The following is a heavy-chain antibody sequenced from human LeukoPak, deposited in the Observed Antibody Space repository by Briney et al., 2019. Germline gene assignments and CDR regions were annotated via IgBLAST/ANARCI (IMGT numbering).Heavy chain of an antibody. D-gene: IGHD3-10*01. Sequence: SEALSLTCAVSGYSISSGYYWGWIRQPPGKGLEWIGSIYHSGSTYYNPSLKSRVTISVDTSKNQFSLKLSSVTAADTAVYYCASMDYYGSGSYPPGVYFDYWGQGTLVTVSS. V-gene: IGHV4-38-2*01. J-gene: IGHJ4*02. CDR3: ASMDYYGSGSYPPGVYFDY. CDR1: GYSISSGYY. CDR2: IYHSGST.